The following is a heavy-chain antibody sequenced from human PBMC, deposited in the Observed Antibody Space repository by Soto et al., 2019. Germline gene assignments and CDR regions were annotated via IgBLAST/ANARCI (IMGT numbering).Heavy chain of an antibody. CDR1: GFSFSDYS. D-gene: IGHD6-6*01. J-gene: IGHJ4*02. CDR2: ISGSGGST. CDR3: AKELYTSSSIFDY. Sequence: GGSLRLSCAASGFSFSDYSMNWVRQAPGKGLEWVSAISGSGGSTYYADSVKGRFTISRDNSKNTLYLQMNSLRAEDTAVYYCAKELYTSSSIFDYWGQATLVTVPS. V-gene: IGHV3-23*01.